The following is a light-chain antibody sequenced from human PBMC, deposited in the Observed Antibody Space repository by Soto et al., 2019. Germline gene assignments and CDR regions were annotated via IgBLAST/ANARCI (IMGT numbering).Light chain of an antibody. V-gene: IGKV3D-20*01. CDR3: QQYGSAFT. CDR2: DAS. J-gene: IGKJ5*01. Sequence: EIVLTQSPAVLALSPGERATLSCGASQSVSYRYLAWYQQKPGLAPRLLIYDASSRATGIPDRCSGRGSGTYFTLTTSTLAPYDFAVYYGQQYGSAFTFGQGTRLVSK. CDR1: QSVSYRY.